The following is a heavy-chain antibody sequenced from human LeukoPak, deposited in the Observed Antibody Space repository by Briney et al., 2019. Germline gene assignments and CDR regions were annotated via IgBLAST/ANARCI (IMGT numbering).Heavy chain of an antibody. CDR3: ARRGALYYDSSGYFVFDAFDI. J-gene: IGHJ3*02. Sequence: GESLKISCKGSGYSFTSYWIGWVRQMPGKGLEWMGLIYAGDSDTRYSPSFQGQVTLSADKSISTAYLQWNSLTASDTAMYYCARRGALYYDSSGYFVFDAFDIWGQGTMVTVSS. V-gene: IGHV5-51*01. D-gene: IGHD3-22*01. CDR2: IYAGDSDT. CDR1: GYSFTSYW.